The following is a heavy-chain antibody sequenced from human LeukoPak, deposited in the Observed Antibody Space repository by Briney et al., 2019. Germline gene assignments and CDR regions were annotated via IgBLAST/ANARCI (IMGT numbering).Heavy chain of an antibody. D-gene: IGHD3-16*01. CDR1: TXXX. V-gene: IGHV1-2*02. J-gene: IGHJ3*02. CDR3: ARAHGLGDAFDI. Sequence: TXXXMHWVRQAPGQGGEWMGWINPNSGGTNYAQKFQGTVTMTSDTSISTAYMELSRLRSDDTAVYYCARAHGLGDAFDIWGQGTMVTVSS. CDR2: INPNSGGT.